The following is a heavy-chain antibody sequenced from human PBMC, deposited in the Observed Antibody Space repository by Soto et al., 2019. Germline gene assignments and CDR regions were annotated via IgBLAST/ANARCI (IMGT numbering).Heavy chain of an antibody. CDR2: IDESGTT. CDR1: GGPIRSSSHY. J-gene: IGHJ4*02. V-gene: IGHV4-39*02. D-gene: IGHD3-16*01. CDR3: EREGGYVDY. Sequence: SETLSLTCSVSGGPIRSSSHYWGWIRQSPGTGLEWIGSIDESGTTYYNPSLQSRVTVSVDTSKNQFSLKVISVTGADTDIYYCEREGGYVDYWGQGTLVT.